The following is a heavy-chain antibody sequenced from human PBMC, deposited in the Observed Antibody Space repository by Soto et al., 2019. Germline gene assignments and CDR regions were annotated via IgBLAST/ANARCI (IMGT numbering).Heavy chain of an antibody. J-gene: IGHJ5*02. CDR2: IWYDGSNK. CDR1: GFTFSSYG. CDR3: ARGHGAAGTVGWFDP. Sequence: QVQLVESGGGVVQPGRSLRLSCAASGFTFSSYGMHWVRQAPGKGLEWVAVIWYDGSNKYYADSVKGRFTISRDNSKNTLYLQMNSLRAEDTAVYYCARGHGAAGTVGWFDPWGQGTLVTVSS. V-gene: IGHV3-33*01. D-gene: IGHD6-13*01.